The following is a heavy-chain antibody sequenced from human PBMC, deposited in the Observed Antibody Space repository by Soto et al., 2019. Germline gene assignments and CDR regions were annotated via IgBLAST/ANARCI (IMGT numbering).Heavy chain of an antibody. CDR1: GGTFSSYT. CDR2: IIPILGIA. Sequence: QVQLVQSGAEVKKPGSSVKVSCKASGGTFSSYTISWVRQAPGQGLEWMGRIIPILGIANYAQKFQGRVTITADKSTSTAYMELSSLRSEDTAVYYCARDNIAAAGPYYYYYCGMDVWGQGTTVTVSS. J-gene: IGHJ6*02. CDR3: ARDNIAAAGPYYYYYCGMDV. D-gene: IGHD6-13*01. V-gene: IGHV1-69*08.